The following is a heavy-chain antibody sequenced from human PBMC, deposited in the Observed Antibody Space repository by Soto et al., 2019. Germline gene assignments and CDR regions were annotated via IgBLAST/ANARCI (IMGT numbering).Heavy chain of an antibody. V-gene: IGHV3-30-3*01. CDR2: ISYDGSNK. CDR3: ARDNSYDSSGTHIFDY. D-gene: IGHD3-22*01. CDR1: GFTFSSYA. J-gene: IGHJ4*02. Sequence: GGSLRLSCAASGFTFSSYAMHWVRQAPGKGLEWVAVISYDGSNKYYADSVKGRFTISRDNSKNTLYLQMNSLRAEDTAVYYCARDNSYDSSGTHIFDYWGQGTLVTVSS.